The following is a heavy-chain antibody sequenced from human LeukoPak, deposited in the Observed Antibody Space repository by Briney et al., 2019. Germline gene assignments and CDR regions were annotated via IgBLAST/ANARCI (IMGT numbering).Heavy chain of an antibody. CDR3: ARGPYYDILTGYYFDY. V-gene: IGHV1-46*01. J-gene: IGHJ4*02. CDR1: GYTFSSYY. D-gene: IGHD3-9*01. CDR2: INPSGGST. Sequence: ASVKVSCKASGYTFSSYYMHWVRQAPGQGLEWMGIINPSGGSTSYAQKFQGRVTMTRDTSTGTVYMELSSLRSEDTAVYYCARGPYYDILTGYYFDYWGQGTLVTVSS.